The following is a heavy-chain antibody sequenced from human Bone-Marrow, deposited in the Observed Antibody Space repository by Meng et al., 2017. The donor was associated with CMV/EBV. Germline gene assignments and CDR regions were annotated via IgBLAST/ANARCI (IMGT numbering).Heavy chain of an antibody. V-gene: IGHV3-53*01. J-gene: IGHJ4*02. CDR1: GFTVSSNY. CDR3: ARDAGGEFDY. Sequence: GESLKISCAASGFTVSSNYMSWVRQAPGTGLVWISAIYTGGNTYYADSVKGRFTISRDNSKNTIYLQMNSLRAEDTAVYYCARDAGGEFDYWGQGPRVTGSS. CDR2: IYTGGNT. D-gene: IGHD3-16*01.